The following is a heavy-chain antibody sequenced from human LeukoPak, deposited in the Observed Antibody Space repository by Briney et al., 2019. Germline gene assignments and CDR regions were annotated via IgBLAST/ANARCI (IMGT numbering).Heavy chain of an antibody. J-gene: IGHJ4*02. V-gene: IGHV4-34*01. Sequence: SETLSLTCAVYGGSFSGYYWSWIRQPPGKGLEWIGEINHSGSTNYNPSLKSRVTISVDTSKNQFSLKLSSVTAADTAVYYCARRFQYCTNGVCSGNFDYWGQGTLVTVSS. CDR2: INHSGST. CDR1: GGSFSGYY. D-gene: IGHD2-8*01. CDR3: ARRFQYCTNGVCSGNFDY.